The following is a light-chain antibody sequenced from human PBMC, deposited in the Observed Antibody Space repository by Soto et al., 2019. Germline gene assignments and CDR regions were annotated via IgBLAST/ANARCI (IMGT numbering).Light chain of an antibody. J-gene: IGKJ2*01. CDR3: QHLNDYRYT. Sequence: DIQLTQSPSFLSASVGDRVTMTSRAGQAISSSLAWYQHNPGKAPKLLIYAASTLQNGVPSSFSGSGSGTEFTLTISSLQPEDFATYYCQHLNDYRYTFGQGTKVEI. CDR2: AAS. CDR1: QAISSS. V-gene: IGKV1-9*01.